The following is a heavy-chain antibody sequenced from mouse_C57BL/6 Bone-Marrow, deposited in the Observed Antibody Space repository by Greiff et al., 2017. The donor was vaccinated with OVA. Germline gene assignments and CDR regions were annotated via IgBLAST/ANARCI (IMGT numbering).Heavy chain of an antibody. CDR3: ASSGYWFAY. D-gene: IGHD3-1*01. V-gene: IGHV1-64*01. CDR2: IHPNSGST. Sequence: QVQLQQPGAELVKPGASVKLSCKASGYTFTSYWMHWVKQRPGQGLEWIGMIHPNSGSTNYNEKFKSKATLTVDKSSSTAYMQLSSLTSEDSAVYCCASSGYWFAYWGQGTLVTVSA. CDR1: GYTFTSYW. J-gene: IGHJ3*01.